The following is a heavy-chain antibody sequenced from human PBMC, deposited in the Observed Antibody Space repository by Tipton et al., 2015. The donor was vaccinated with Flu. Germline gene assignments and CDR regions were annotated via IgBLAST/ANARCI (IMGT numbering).Heavy chain of an antibody. CDR1: GFTFSSYS. D-gene: IGHD3-22*01. V-gene: IGHV3-21*04. J-gene: IGHJ4*02. CDR2: ISSSSSYI. CDR3: ARAQEYYYDSSGYWFEY. Sequence: SLRLSCAASGFTFSSYSMNWVRQAPGKGLEWVSSISSSSSYIYYADSVKGRFTISRDNSKNTLYLQMNSLRAEDTAVYYCARAQEYYYDSSGYWFEYWGQGTLVTVSS.